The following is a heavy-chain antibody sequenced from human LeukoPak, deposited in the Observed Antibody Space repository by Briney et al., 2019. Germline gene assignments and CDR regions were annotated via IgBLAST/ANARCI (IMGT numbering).Heavy chain of an antibody. Sequence: GASVKVSCKASGYTFTGYYMHWVRQAPGQGLEWMGWINPNSGGTNYAQKFQGGVTMTRDTSISTAYMELSRLRSDDTAVYYCARDSDYYDSSGYLYWGQGTLVTVSS. V-gene: IGHV1-2*02. CDR1: GYTFTGYY. CDR2: INPNSGGT. D-gene: IGHD3-22*01. J-gene: IGHJ4*02. CDR3: ARDSDYYDSSGYLY.